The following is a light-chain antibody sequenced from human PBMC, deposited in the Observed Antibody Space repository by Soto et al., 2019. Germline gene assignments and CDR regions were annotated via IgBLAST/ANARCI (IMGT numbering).Light chain of an antibody. CDR2: GAS. Sequence: EIVMTQSPATLSVSPGERATLSCRASQSVSSNLAWYQQKPGQAPRLLIYGASTWATGIPARFSGSGSGTEFTLTISSLQSEDFAVYYCQQYNNWPPGTFGQGTKVDIK. V-gene: IGKV3-15*01. CDR3: QQYNNWPPGT. CDR1: QSVSSN. J-gene: IGKJ1*01.